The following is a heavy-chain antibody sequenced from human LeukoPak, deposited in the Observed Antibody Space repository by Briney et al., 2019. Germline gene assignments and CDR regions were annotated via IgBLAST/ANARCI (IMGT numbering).Heavy chain of an antibody. V-gene: IGHV3-23*01. J-gene: IGHJ1*01. Sequence: GGSLRLSCAASGFSFSTYAMNWVRQAPGKGLEWVSAISGSDDSTYYAESVKGRFTISRDNSKNTLLLQMNSLRVEDTAVYYCAKFASTSTSCYNNFWGQGTLVTVSS. CDR3: AKFASTSTSCYNNF. D-gene: IGHD2-2*02. CDR1: GFSFSTYA. CDR2: ISGSDDST.